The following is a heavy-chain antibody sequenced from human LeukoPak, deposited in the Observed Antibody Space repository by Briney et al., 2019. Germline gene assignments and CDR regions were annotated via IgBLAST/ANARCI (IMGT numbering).Heavy chain of an antibody. Sequence: SETLSLTCTVSGASISSHFWNWIRQPPGKGLEWIGYIHYTGGTKYSPSLRSRVSMSMDSSKNHFSLRLTSVTAADTAVYYCASTGPGGYWGQGILVTVSS. CDR2: IHYTGGT. CDR3: ASTGPGGY. J-gene: IGHJ4*02. D-gene: IGHD1-14*01. CDR1: GASISSHF. V-gene: IGHV4-59*11.